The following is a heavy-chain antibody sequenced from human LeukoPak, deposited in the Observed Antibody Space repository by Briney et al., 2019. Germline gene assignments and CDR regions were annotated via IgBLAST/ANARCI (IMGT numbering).Heavy chain of an antibody. D-gene: IGHD4-23*01. CDR1: GFTFSSYW. J-gene: IGHJ4*02. CDR2: IDRDGSRI. Sequence: PGGSLRLSCAVSGFTFSSYWMHWVRQAPGKGLVWVSRIDRDGSRINYADSVKGRFTISRDNGKNTLLLQMNSLRAEDAAVYYCVRGNDYGGPHYWGQGTLVTVSS. V-gene: IGHV3-74*01. CDR3: VRGNDYGGPHY.